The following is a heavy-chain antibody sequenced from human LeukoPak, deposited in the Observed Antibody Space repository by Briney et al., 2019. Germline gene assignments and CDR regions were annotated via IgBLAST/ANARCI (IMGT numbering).Heavy chain of an antibody. CDR1: GFTFSSYA. V-gene: IGHV3-23*01. Sequence: GGSLRLSCAASGFTFSSYAMTWVRQAPGKGLEWVSAISGSGGSTYYADSVKGRFTISGDNSKNTLYLQMSSLRAEDTAVYYCAKQAGGSGSYYYYWGQGTLVTVSS. CDR3: AKQAGGSGSYYYY. J-gene: IGHJ4*02. CDR2: ISGSGGST. D-gene: IGHD3-10*01.